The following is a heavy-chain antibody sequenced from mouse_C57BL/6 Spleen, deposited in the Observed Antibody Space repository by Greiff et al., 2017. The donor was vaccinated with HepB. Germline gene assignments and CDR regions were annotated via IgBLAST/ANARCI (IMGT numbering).Heavy chain of an antibody. D-gene: IGHD1-1*01. CDR2: IYPGDGDT. Sequence: VQLQQSGPELVKPGASVKISCKASGYAFSSSWMNWVKQRPGKGLEWIGRIYPGDGDTNYNGKFKGKATLTADKSSSTAYMQLSSLTSEDSAVYFCAREGVLRSYWYFDVWGTGTTVTVSS. CDR1: GYAFSSSW. J-gene: IGHJ1*03. CDR3: AREGVLRSYWYFDV. V-gene: IGHV1-82*01.